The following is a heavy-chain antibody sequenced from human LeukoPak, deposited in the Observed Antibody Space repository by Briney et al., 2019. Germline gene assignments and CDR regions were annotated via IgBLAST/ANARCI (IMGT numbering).Heavy chain of an antibody. CDR3: VRDHNSENWGSLGK. CDR1: GYTFTAYY. Sequence: ASVKVSCKASGYTFTAYYIHWVRQAPGQGLEWMGWISPYTGGTNYAQKFQGRVTITQDRSSDTVYMDLNRLTSDDTALYYCVRDHNSENWGSLGKWGQGTLVTVSS. J-gene: IGHJ4*02. CDR2: ISPYTGGT. D-gene: IGHD7-27*01. V-gene: IGHV1-2*02.